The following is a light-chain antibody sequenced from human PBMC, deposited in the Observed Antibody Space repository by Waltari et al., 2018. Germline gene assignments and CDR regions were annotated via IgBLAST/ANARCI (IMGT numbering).Light chain of an antibody. CDR1: SSDVGGYNY. Sequence: QSALTQPPSASGSPGQSVTISCTGTSSDVGGYNYVSWYQQHPVKAPQLMIYEVSKRPSGVPDRFSGSKSRNTASLTVSGLQAEDEADYYCSSYAGSINWVFGGGTKLTVL. CDR3: SSYAGSINWV. CDR2: EVS. V-gene: IGLV2-8*01. J-gene: IGLJ3*02.